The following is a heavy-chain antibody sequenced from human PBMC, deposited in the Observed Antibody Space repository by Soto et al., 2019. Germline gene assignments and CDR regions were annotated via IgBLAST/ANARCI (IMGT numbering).Heavy chain of an antibody. D-gene: IGHD3-16*01. CDR2: MNPNSGNT. CDR1: GYTFTSYD. J-gene: IGHJ2*01. CDR3: AREITAYWYFDL. V-gene: IGHV1-8*01. Sequence: QVQLVQSGAEVKKPGASVKVSCKASGYTFTSYDINRVRQATGQGLEWMGWMNPNSGNTGYAQKFQGRVTMTRNTSISTAYMELSSLRSQDTAVYYCAREITAYWYFDLWGRGTLVTVSS.